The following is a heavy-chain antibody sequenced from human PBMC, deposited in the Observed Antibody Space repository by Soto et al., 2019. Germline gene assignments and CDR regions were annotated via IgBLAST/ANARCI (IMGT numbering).Heavy chain of an antibody. V-gene: IGHV4-31*03. CDR2: IYYSGST. CDR1: GGSISSGGYY. D-gene: IGHD3-10*01. Sequence: QVQLQESGPGLVKPSQTLSLTCTVSGGSISSGGYYWSWSRQHPEKGLEWIGYIYYSGSTYYNPSRKSRVTISVDTSKNQFSLKLSSVTAADTAVYYCARSPRPDYYADYWGQGTLVTVSS. J-gene: IGHJ4*02. CDR3: ARSPRPDYYADY.